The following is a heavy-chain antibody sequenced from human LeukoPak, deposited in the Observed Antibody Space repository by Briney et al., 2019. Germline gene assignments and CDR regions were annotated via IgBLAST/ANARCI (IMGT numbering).Heavy chain of an antibody. CDR1: GGSISSGSCY. V-gene: IGHV4-61*02. CDR3: ARVFEN. CDR2: IYTSGST. Sequence: SETLSLTCTVSGGSISSGSCYWSWIRQPAGKGLEWIGRIYTSGSTNYNPSLKSRVTISVDTSKNQFSLKLSSVTAADTAVYYCARVFENWGQGTLVTVSS. J-gene: IGHJ4*02.